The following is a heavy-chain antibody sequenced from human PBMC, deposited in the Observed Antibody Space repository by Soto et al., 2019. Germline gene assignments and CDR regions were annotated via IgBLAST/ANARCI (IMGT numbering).Heavy chain of an antibody. CDR3: ARSPLPTGHYGDYANFGY. Sequence: ELQLVQSGAEVKKPGESLRISCKGSGYSFTSYWISWVRQMPGKGLEWMGRIDPSDSYTNYSPSFQGHVTISADKSIRTAYLQWSSLKASDTAMYYCARSPLPTGHYGDYANFGYWGQGTLVTVSS. V-gene: IGHV5-10-1*03. D-gene: IGHD4-17*01. J-gene: IGHJ4*02. CDR2: IDPSDSYT. CDR1: GYSFTSYW.